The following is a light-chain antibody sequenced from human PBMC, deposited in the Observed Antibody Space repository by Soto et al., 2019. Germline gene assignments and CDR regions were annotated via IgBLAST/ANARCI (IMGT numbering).Light chain of an antibody. CDR1: QGIRSA. Sequence: IPRTQSTARMCAAEGDRVTLTCRTSQGIRSALGWYQQKPGKVPKLLIYAASTLQSGVPSRFSGSGSGRDVTLTRCSLQSYDVATYYCRQYNDDCPTIGQGTKVDIK. CDR2: AAS. V-gene: IGKV1-6*01. J-gene: IGKJ1*01. CDR3: RQYNDDCPT.